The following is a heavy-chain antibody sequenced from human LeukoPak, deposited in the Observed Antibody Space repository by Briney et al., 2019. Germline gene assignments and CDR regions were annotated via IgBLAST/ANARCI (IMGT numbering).Heavy chain of an antibody. V-gene: IGHV4-39*01. CDR1: GGSISSSSYY. CDR3: ARHPRCGSSTSCYLSSFDY. CDR2: IYYSGST. J-gene: IGHJ4*02. D-gene: IGHD2-2*01. Sequence: PSETLSLTCTVSGGSISSSSYYWGWIRQPPGKGLEWIGSIYYSGSTYYNPSLKSRVTISVDTSKSQFSLKLSSVTAADTAVYYCARHPRCGSSTSCYLSSFDYWGQGTLVTVSS.